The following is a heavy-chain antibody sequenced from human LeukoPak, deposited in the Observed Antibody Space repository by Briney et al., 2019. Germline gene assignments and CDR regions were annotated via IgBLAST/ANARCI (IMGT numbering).Heavy chain of an antibody. CDR1: GYTFTSYD. CDR3: AREARITMVRGVNYHYYYNGMDV. V-gene: IGHV1-8*01. CDR2: MNPNSGNT. Sequence: ASVKVSCKASGYTFTSYDINWVRQATGQGLEWMGWMNPNSGNTGYAQKFQGRVTMTRNTSISTAYMELSSLRSEDTAVYYCAREARITMVRGVNYHYYYNGMDVWGQGTTVTVSS. D-gene: IGHD3-10*01. J-gene: IGHJ6*02.